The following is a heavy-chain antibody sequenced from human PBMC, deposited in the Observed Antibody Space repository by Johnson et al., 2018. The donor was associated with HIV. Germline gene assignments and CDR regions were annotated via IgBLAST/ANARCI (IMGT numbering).Heavy chain of an antibody. CDR1: GFPFSNYA. V-gene: IGHV3-7*03. CDR2: IKQDGSER. J-gene: IGHJ3*02. CDR3: ARKGDAFDI. Sequence: VQLVQSGGGVVQPGRSLRLSCAASGFPFSNYAMHWVRQAPGKGLEWVANIKQDGSERYYVDSLKGRFTISRDNAKNSLYLKMSSLRAEDTAIYYCARKGDAFDIWGQGTMVTVSS.